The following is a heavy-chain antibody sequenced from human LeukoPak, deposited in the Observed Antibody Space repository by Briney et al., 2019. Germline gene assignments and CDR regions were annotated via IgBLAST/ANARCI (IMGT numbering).Heavy chain of an antibody. J-gene: IGHJ4*02. D-gene: IGHD3-10*01. Sequence: SETLSLTCAVSGGSISSGGYSWSWIRQPPGKGLEWIGSIYYSGSTYYNPSLKSRVTISVDTSKNQFSLKLSSVTAADTAVYYCARHHYGSGSYYIPRNPFDYWGQGTLVTVSS. V-gene: IGHV4-39*01. CDR1: GGSISSGGYS. CDR3: ARHHYGSGSYYIPRNPFDY. CDR2: IYYSGST.